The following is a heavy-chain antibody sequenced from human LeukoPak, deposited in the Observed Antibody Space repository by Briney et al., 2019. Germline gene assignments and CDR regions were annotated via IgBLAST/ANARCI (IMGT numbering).Heavy chain of an antibody. D-gene: IGHD3-22*01. J-gene: IGHJ4*02. CDR2: INPSSGGT. Sequence: ASVKVSCKASGYTFTGYYMHWVRQAPGQGLEWMGWINPSSGGTNYAQKFQGWVTMTRDTSISTAYMELSRLRSDDTAVYYCAGAYYYDPLYYFDYWGQGTLVTVSS. CDR3: AGAYYYDPLYYFDY. V-gene: IGHV1-2*04. CDR1: GYTFTGYY.